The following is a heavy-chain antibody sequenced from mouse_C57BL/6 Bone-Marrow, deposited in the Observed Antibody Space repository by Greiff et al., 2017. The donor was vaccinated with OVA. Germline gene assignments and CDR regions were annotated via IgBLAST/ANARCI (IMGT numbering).Heavy chain of an antibody. D-gene: IGHD1-1*02. V-gene: IGHV5-6*01. Sequence: EVQRVESGGDLVKPGGSLKLSCAASGFTFSSYGMSWVRQTPDKRLEWVATISSGGSYTYYPDSVQGRFTISRDNAKNTLYLQMSSLKSEDTAMYYCARQGLLYAMDYWGQGTSVTVSS. J-gene: IGHJ4*01. CDR3: ARQGLLYAMDY. CDR2: ISSGGSYT. CDR1: GFTFSSYG.